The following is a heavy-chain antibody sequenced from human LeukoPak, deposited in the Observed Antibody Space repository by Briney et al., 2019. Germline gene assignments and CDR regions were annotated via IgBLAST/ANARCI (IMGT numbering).Heavy chain of an antibody. CDR2: TYYRSKWYN. J-gene: IGHJ4*02. CDR1: GDSVSSNSAA. V-gene: IGHV6-1*01. Sequence: LQTLSLTCAISGDSVSSNSAAWNWIRQSPSRGLEWLGRTYYRSKWYNDYAVSVKSRITINPDTSKNQFSLQLNSVTPEDTAVYYCARDDGIAVAGRFDYWGQGTLVTVSS. CDR3: ARDDGIAVAGRFDY. D-gene: IGHD6-19*01.